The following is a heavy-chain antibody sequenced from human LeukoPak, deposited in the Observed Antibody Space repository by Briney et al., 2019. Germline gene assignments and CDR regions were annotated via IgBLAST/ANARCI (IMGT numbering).Heavy chain of an antibody. V-gene: IGHV4-39*07. Sequence: SETLSLTCTVSGGSISSSSYYWGWIRQPPGKGLEWIGSIYYSGSTYYNPSLKSRVTISVDTSKNQFSLKLSSVTAADTAVYYCARATRNYYGSGSALDYWGQGTLVTVSS. CDR3: ARATRNYYGSGSALDY. CDR2: IYYSGST. D-gene: IGHD3-10*01. CDR1: GGSISSSSYY. J-gene: IGHJ4*02.